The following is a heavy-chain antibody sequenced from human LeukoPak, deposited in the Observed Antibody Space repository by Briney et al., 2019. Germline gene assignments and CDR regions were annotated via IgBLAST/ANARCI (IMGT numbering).Heavy chain of an antibody. D-gene: IGHD3-9*01. CDR1: GGSISSGGYY. CDR3: ARAHPRSPLRYFDWSTDPSFDY. Sequence: MASQTLSLTCTVSGGSISSGGYYWSWIRQHPGKGLEWIGYIYYSGSTYYNPSLKSRVTISVDTSKNQFSLKLSSVTAADTAVYYCARAHPRSPLRYFDWSTDPSFDYWGQGTLVTVSS. CDR2: IYYSGST. J-gene: IGHJ4*02. V-gene: IGHV4-31*03.